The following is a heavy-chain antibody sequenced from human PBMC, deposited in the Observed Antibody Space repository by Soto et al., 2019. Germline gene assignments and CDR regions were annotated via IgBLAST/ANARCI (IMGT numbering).Heavy chain of an antibody. CDR3: ASATAMAPNFDY. D-gene: IGHD5-18*01. Sequence: QVQLQESGPGLVKPSETLSLTCTVSGGSISSYYWSWIRQPPGKGLEWIGYIYYSGSTNYNPSLKSRATISVDTSKNQFSLKLSSVTAADTAVDYCASATAMAPNFDYWGQGTLVTVSS. V-gene: IGHV4-59*08. CDR2: IYYSGST. CDR1: GGSISSYY. J-gene: IGHJ4*02.